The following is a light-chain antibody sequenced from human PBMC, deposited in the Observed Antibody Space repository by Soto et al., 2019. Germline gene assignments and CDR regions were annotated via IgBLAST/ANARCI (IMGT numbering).Light chain of an antibody. V-gene: IGLV2-14*03. CDR2: DVS. Sequence: QSVLTQPASVSGSPGQSITISCTGTSSDVGAYNYVSWYQQHPGKAPKLMVYDVSNRPSGVSNRLSGSKSGNTASLTISGLQTDDEADYYCSSHTSRGTLVFVPGTKLTVL. J-gene: IGLJ1*01. CDR1: SSDVGAYNY. CDR3: SSHTSRGTLV.